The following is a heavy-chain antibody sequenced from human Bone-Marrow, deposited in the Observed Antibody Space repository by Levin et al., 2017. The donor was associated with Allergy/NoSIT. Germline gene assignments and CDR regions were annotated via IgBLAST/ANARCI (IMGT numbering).Heavy chain of an antibody. CDR1: GFTFSDYW. D-gene: IGHD3-3*01. CDR3: ASESWWEGSRDSWGGHSAF. J-gene: IGHJ4*02. V-gene: IGHV3-7*01. Sequence: PGGSLRLSCAASGFTFSDYWMIWVRQAPGKGLEWVATIRHDGDSTYYVDSVKGRFTISRDNAKNSLFLQMNSLRAEDTAVYYCASESWWEGSRDSWGGHSAFWGQGTLVTVSS. CDR2: IRHDGDST.